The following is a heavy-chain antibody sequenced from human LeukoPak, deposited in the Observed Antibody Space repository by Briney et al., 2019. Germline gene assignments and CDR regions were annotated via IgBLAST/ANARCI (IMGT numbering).Heavy chain of an antibody. D-gene: IGHD7-27*01. Sequence: SETLSLTCTVPGGSINYYYWMWIRQPPGKGLEWIGYIYYSGGTHYNPSLKSRVTMLVDTSKNQFSLKLTAVTAADTAVYYCARETPGAGHFDYWGQGSLVTVSS. CDR1: GGSINYYY. CDR2: IYYSGGT. J-gene: IGHJ4*02. CDR3: ARETPGAGHFDY. V-gene: IGHV4-59*01.